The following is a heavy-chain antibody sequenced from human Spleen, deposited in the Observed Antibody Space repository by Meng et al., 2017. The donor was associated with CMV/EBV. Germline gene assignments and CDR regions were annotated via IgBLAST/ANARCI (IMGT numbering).Heavy chain of an antibody. CDR1: GGTFSSYA. D-gene: IGHD6-13*01. CDR2: IIPIFGTA. Sequence: QGQLVQSGAEVEKPGPSGKVPCKASGGTFSSYAISWVRQAPGQGLEWMGGIIPIFGTANYAQKFQGRVTITADESTSTAYMELSSLRSEDTAVYYCARGRREGSSPPSYWGQGTLVTVSS. J-gene: IGHJ4*02. CDR3: ARGRREGSSPPSY. V-gene: IGHV1-69*12.